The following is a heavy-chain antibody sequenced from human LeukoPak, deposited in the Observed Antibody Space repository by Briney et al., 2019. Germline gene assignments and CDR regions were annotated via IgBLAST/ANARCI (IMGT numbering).Heavy chain of an antibody. CDR3: ASDREYYDSSGQGRT. Sequence: QPGGSLRLSCAASGFTFSSYAMHWVRQAPGKGLEWVSYISSSGSTIYYADSVKGRFTISRDNAKNSLYLQMNSLRAEDTAVYYCASDREYYDSSGQGRTWGQGTLVTVSS. CDR1: GFTFSSYA. D-gene: IGHD3-22*01. J-gene: IGHJ5*02. V-gene: IGHV3-48*04. CDR2: ISSSGSTI.